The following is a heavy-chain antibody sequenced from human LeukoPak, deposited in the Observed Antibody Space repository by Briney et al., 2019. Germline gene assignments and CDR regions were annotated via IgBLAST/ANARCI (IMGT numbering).Heavy chain of an antibody. D-gene: IGHD4-23*01. J-gene: IGHJ5*02. Sequence: GGSLRLSCAASGFTFSSYSMNWVRQAPGKGLEWVSSISSSSSYIYYADSVKGRFTISRDNAKNSLYLQMNSLRAEDTAVYYCARQLDYGGNSDWSNWFDPWGQGSLLTVSS. V-gene: IGHV3-21*01. CDR1: GFTFSSYS. CDR3: ARQLDYGGNSDWSNWFDP. CDR2: ISSSSSYI.